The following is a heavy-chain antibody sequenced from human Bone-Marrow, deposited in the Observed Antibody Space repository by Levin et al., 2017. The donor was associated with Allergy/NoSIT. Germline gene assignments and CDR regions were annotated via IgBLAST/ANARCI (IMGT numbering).Heavy chain of an antibody. V-gene: IGHV1-69*13. Sequence: SVKLSCKASGGTFTSYGITWVRQAPGHGPEWIGAIIPIFGTPHYAQRLQGRVTITADESTSTPYMEMRSLKSEDTAVYYCARDGYYGDRQFYNGMDVWGQGTPVTVSS. CDR1: GGTFTSYG. D-gene: IGHD3-16*01. CDR2: IIPIFGTP. J-gene: IGHJ6*02. CDR3: ARDGYYGDRQFYNGMDV.